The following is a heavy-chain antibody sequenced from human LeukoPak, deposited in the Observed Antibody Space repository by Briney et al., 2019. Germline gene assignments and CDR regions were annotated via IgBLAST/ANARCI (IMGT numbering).Heavy chain of an antibody. Sequence: PGGSLRLSCAASGFTFSSYSMNWVRQAPGKGLEWVSYISSSSTIYYADSVKGRFTISRDNAKNSLYLQMNSLRDEDTAVYYCARPGDAYYFDYWGQGALVTVSS. D-gene: IGHD2-21*02. V-gene: IGHV3-48*02. J-gene: IGHJ4*02. CDR1: GFTFSSYS. CDR3: ARPGDAYYFDY. CDR2: ISSSSTI.